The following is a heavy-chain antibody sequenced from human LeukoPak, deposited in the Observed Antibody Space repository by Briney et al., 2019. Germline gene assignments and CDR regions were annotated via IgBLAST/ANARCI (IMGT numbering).Heavy chain of an antibody. J-gene: IGHJ4*02. Sequence: SVKVSCKASGGTFSSYAISWVRQAPGQGLEWMGRIIPIFGTANYAQKFQGRVTITTDESTSTAYMELSSLRSEDTAVYYCAINPYYYGSGSTDYWGQGTLVTVSS. V-gene: IGHV1-69*05. CDR3: AINPYYYGSGSTDY. D-gene: IGHD3-10*01. CDR2: IIPIFGTA. CDR1: GGTFSSYA.